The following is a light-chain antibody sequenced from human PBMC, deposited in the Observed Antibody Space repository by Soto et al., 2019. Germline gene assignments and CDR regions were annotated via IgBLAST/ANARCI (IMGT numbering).Light chain of an antibody. CDR3: QQYGGSPRT. V-gene: IGKV3-20*01. Sequence: EIVLTQSPGTLSLSLGERATLSCRASQSVSSKLAWYQQKPGQAPRVLIYGASSRATGIPDRFGGSGSGTDFTLTISRLEPEDFAVYYCQQYGGSPRTFGKGTKLEI. J-gene: IGKJ2*01. CDR1: QSVSSK. CDR2: GAS.